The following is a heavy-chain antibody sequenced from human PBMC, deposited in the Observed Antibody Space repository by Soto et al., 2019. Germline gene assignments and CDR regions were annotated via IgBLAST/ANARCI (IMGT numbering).Heavy chain of an antibody. V-gene: IGHV5-10-1*01. CDR1: GYSFTSYW. CDR2: IDPSDSYT. D-gene: IGHD5-18*01. CDR3: AIPYVDTAIQVDY. J-gene: IGHJ4*02. Sequence: PGESLKISCKGSGYSFTSYWISWVRQMPGKGLEWMGRIDPSDSYTNYSPSFQGHVTISADKSISTAYLQWSSLKASDTAMYYCAIPYVDTAIQVDYWGQGTLVTVS.